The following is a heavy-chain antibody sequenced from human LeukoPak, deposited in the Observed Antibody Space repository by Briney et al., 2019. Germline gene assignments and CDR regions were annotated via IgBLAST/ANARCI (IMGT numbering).Heavy chain of an antibody. V-gene: IGHV1-46*01. CDR3: AKRYSYGYYSLEYYGMDV. J-gene: IGHJ6*02. Sequence: GASVKVSCKASGYTFTSYYMHWVRQAPGQGLEWMGIINPSGGSTNYAQKFQGRVTMTRDTSTSTVYMELSSLRSEDTAVYYCAKRYSYGYYSLEYYGMDVWGQGTTVTVSS. CDR2: INPSGGST. D-gene: IGHD5-18*01. CDR1: GYTFTSYY.